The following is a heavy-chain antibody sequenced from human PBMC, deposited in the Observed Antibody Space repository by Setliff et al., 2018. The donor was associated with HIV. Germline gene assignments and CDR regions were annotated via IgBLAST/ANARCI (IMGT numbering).Heavy chain of an antibody. CDR3: ARDTMAKAGTTPFSYYYYMDV. Sequence: ASVKVSCKASGYTFTGYYMHWVRQAPGQGLEWMGWINPNSGGTNYAQKFQGRVTMTRDTSISTAYMELSRLRSDDTAVYYCARDTMAKAGTTPFSYYYYMDVWGNGTTVTVSS. V-gene: IGHV1-2*02. J-gene: IGHJ6*03. D-gene: IGHD3-10*01. CDR1: GYTFTGYY. CDR2: INPNSGGT.